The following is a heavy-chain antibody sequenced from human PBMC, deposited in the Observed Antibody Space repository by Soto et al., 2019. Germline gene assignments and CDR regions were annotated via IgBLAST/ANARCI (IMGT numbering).Heavy chain of an antibody. J-gene: IGHJ6*02. CDR3: ARDAGGYYYGMDV. CDR1: GFTFITYG. V-gene: IGHV3-30*03. Sequence: QVQLVESGGGVVQPGRSLRLSCAASGFTFITYGMHWVRQAPGEGLAWVAAISYDGSDKYYADSVKGRFTISRDNSKNTLYLQMNSLGAEDTAVYYCARDAGGYYYGMDVWGQGTTVTVSS. CDR2: ISYDGSDK.